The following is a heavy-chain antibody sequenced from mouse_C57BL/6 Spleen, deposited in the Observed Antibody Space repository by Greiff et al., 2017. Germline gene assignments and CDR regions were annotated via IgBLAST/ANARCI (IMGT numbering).Heavy chain of an antibody. CDR1: GYTFTDYE. J-gene: IGHJ4*01. Sequence: QVQLKQSGAELVRPGASVTLSCKASGYTFTDYEMHWVKQTPVHGLEWIGAIDPETGGTAYNQKFKGKAILTADKSSSTAYMERRSLTSEDSAVYYCTRWYSNYYAMDYWGPGTSVTVSS. CDR3: TRWYSNYYAMDY. D-gene: IGHD2-5*01. V-gene: IGHV1-15*01. CDR2: IDPETGGT.